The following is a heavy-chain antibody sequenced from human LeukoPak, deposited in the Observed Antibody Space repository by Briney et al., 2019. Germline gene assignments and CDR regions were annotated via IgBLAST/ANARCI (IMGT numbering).Heavy chain of an antibody. J-gene: IGHJ4*02. Sequence: PGGSLRLSCVTSGFTFGDYTMHWVRQVPGKGLEWLSGITWDGGNIAYADSVKGRFTISRDNAKSSLYLQMNSLRNEDMAFYFCAKGYTFHGVAHDSGYFDYWGQGTLSPSPQ. CDR2: ITWDGGNI. V-gene: IGHV3-9*03. CDR1: GFTFGDYT. D-gene: IGHD3-3*01. CDR3: AKGYTFHGVAHDSGYFDY.